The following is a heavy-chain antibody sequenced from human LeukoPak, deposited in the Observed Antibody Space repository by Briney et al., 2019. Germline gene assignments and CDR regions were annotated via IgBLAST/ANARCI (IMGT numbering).Heavy chain of an antibody. V-gene: IGHV3-21*01. D-gene: IGHD3-16*02. CDR3: ARLAFMITFGGVIVLPPDFDY. CDR1: GFTFSSYS. J-gene: IGHJ4*02. CDR2: ISSSSSYI. Sequence: PGGSLRLSCAASGFTFSSYSMNWVRQAPGKGLEWVSSISSSSSYIYYADSVKGRFTISRDNAKNSLYLQMNSLRAEDTAVYYCARLAFMITFGGVIVLPPDFDYWGQGTLVTVSS.